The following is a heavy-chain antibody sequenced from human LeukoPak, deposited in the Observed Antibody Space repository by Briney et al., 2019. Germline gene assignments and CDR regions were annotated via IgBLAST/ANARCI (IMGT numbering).Heavy chain of an antibody. CDR1: GYTFTSYG. V-gene: IGHV1-18*01. D-gene: IGHD6-13*01. J-gene: IGHJ4*02. Sequence: ASVKVSCKASGYTFTSYGISWVRQAPGQGLEWMGWISAYNGNTNYAQKLRGRVTMTTDTSTSTAYMELRSLRSDDTAVYYCARAPRGAAAAPVGYWGQGTLVTVSS. CDR2: ISAYNGNT. CDR3: ARAPRGAAAAPVGY.